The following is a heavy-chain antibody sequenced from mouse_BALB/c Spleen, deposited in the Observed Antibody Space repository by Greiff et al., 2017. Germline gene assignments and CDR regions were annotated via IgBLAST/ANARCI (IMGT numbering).Heavy chain of an antibody. V-gene: IGHV3-6*02. Sequence: EVQLVESGPGLVKPSQSLSLTCSVTGYSITSGYYWNWIRQFPGNKLEWMGYISYDGSNNYNPSLKNRISNTRDTSKNQFFLKLNSVTTEDTATYYCARDRTSGAYWGQGTLVTVSA. D-gene: IGHD3-1*01. CDR2: ISYDGSN. CDR3: ARDRTSGAY. CDR1: GYSITSGYY. J-gene: IGHJ3*01.